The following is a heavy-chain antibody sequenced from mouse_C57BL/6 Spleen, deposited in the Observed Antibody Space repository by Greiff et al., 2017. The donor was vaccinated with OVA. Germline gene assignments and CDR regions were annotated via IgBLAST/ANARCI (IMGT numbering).Heavy chain of an antibody. Sequence: VQLQQSGPELVKPGASVKMSCKASGYTFPDYNMHWVKQSPGKSLEWIGYINPNNGGTRYNQKFKGKATLTVNKSSSTAYMQLRSLTSEDAAVYYCATGWSFAYWGQGTLVTVSA. V-gene: IGHV1-22*01. CDR2: INPNNGGT. CDR3: ATGWSFAY. CDR1: GYTFPDYN. J-gene: IGHJ3*01. D-gene: IGHD2-3*01.